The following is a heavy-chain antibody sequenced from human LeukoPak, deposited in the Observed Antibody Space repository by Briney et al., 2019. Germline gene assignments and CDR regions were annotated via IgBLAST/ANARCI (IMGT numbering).Heavy chain of an antibody. J-gene: IGHJ6*02. CDR1: GFTFDDYA. D-gene: IGHD2-21*01. CDR3: AGDVWRRVFYYGMDV. CDR2: ISWYSGNI. V-gene: IGHV3-9*01. Sequence: PGGSLRLSCAASGFTFDDYAMHWVRQAPGKGLEWVSSISWYSGNIGYADSVKGRFSISRDNAKNTLYLQMNSLRTDDTALYFCAGDVWRRVFYYGMDVWGQGTTVAVSS.